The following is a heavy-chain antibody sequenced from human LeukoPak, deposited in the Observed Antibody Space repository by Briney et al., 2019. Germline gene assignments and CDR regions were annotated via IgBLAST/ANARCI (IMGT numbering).Heavy chain of an antibody. V-gene: IGHV3-30*18. CDR1: GFTFSSYG. D-gene: IGHD1-1*01. Sequence: QSGGSLRLSCAASGFTFSSYGMHWVRQAPGKGLEWVAVISYDGGNKYYADSVKGRFTISRDNSKNTLYLQMNSLRAEDTAVYYCAKGNEPLYYYYGMDVWGQGTTVTVSS. J-gene: IGHJ6*02. CDR2: ISYDGGNK. CDR3: AKGNEPLYYYYGMDV.